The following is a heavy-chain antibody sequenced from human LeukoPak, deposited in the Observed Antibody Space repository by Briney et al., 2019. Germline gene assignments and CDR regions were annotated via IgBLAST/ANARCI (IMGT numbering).Heavy chain of an antibody. CDR3: ARQYCSRTSCFTYAFDI. D-gene: IGHD2-2*01. V-gene: IGHV1-8*01. CDR1: GYTFTNYD. J-gene: IGHJ3*02. Sequence: GASVKVSCKASGYTFTNYDINWVRQATGQGLEWMGWMNPNSGNTGYAQKFRGRVTMTSNTSISTAYMELSSLRSEDTAVYYCARQYCSRTSCFTYAFDIWGQGTMITVSS. CDR2: MNPNSGNT.